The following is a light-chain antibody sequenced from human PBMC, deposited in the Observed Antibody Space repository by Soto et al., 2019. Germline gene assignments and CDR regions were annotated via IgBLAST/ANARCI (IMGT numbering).Light chain of an antibody. CDR3: SSYTSSSTYA. CDR2: DVS. Sequence: HSALTQPPSVSGSPGQSVTISCTGTSSDVGSYNGVSWYQQPPGTAPKLMIYDVSNRPSGVPDRFSGSKSGNTASLTISGLQAEDEGDYYCSSYTSSSTYAFGTGNKVTVL. V-gene: IGLV2-18*02. CDR1: SSDVGSYNG. J-gene: IGLJ1*01.